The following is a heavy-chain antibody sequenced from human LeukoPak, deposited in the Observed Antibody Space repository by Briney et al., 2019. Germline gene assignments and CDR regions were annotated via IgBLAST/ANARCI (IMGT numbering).Heavy chain of an antibody. Sequence: PGGSLRLSCAASGFTFSTYSMNWVRQAPGKGLEWISYISSSSDTTLYADSVKGRFTISRDNAKNSLYLQMNRLGADDTAVFYCARHYCTTTTCSSGAFDYWGQGTLVTVSS. CDR3: ARHYCTTTTCSSGAFDY. CDR1: GFTFSTYS. D-gene: IGHD2-2*01. CDR2: ISSSSDTT. J-gene: IGHJ4*02. V-gene: IGHV3-48*01.